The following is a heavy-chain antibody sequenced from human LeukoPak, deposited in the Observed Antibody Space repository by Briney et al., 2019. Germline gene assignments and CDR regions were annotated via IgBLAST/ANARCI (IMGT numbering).Heavy chain of an antibody. CDR2: INHSGST. J-gene: IGHJ4*02. Sequence: PGGSLRLSCAASGFTFSSYSMNWVRQPPGKGLEWIGEINHSGSTNYNPSLKSRVTISVDTSKNQFSLKLSSVTAADTAVYYCARQSSVRGFYWGQGTLVTVSS. CDR1: GFTFSSYS. D-gene: IGHD3-10*01. V-gene: IGHV4-34*01. CDR3: ARQSSVRGFY.